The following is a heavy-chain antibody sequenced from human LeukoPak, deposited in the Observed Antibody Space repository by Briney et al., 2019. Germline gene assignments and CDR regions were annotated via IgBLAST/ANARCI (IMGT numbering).Heavy chain of an antibody. CDR3: ARDGGLEPRYYFDY. J-gene: IGHJ4*02. V-gene: IGHV3-23*01. CDR1: GFTFSSYA. Sequence: KTGGSLRLSCAASGFTFSSYAMSWVRQAPGKGLEWVSAISGSGGSTYYAGSVKGRFTISRDNSKNTLYLQMNSLRAEDTAVYYCARDGGLEPRYYFDYWGQGTLVTVSS. CDR2: ISGSGGST. D-gene: IGHD1-1*01.